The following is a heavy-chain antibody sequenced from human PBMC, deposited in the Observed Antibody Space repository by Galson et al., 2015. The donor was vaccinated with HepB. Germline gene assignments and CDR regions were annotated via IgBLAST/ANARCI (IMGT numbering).Heavy chain of an antibody. Sequence: SLRLSCAASGFTFSTYALNWVRQAPGKGLEWVSTISGSGSNTFYADSVKGRFTISRDSSKNTLYLQMSSLRAEDTAVYYCAKGIWEYYDNRVLDSWGQGTLVTVSS. V-gene: IGHV3-23*01. CDR1: GFTFSTYA. D-gene: IGHD3-22*01. J-gene: IGHJ4*02. CDR3: AKGIWEYYDNRVLDS. CDR2: ISGSGSNT.